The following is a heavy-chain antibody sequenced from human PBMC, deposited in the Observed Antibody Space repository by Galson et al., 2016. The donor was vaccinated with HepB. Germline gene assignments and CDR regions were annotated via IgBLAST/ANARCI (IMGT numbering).Heavy chain of an antibody. Sequence: SLRLSCAASGFTFSSYGMHWVRQAPGKGLEWVAVISYDGSNKYYADSVKGRFTISRDNSKNTLYLQMNSLRAEDTDVYYCAKDREWNVYYYGMDGWGQGTTVTASS. CDR1: GFTFSSYG. V-gene: IGHV3-30*18. J-gene: IGHJ6*02. D-gene: IGHD1-1*01. CDR2: ISYDGSNK. CDR3: AKDREWNVYYYGMDG.